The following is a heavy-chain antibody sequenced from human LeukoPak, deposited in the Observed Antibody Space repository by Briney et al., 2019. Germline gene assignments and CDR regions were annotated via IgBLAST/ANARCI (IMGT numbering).Heavy chain of an antibody. CDR3: AIDSGHYYDSSGHIP. CDR2: IYTGGST. D-gene: IGHD3-22*01. J-gene: IGHJ5*02. V-gene: IGHV3-53*01. Sequence: GGSLTLSCAASGFTVSSNYMSWVRQAPGKGLEWVSVIYTGGSTYYADSVKGRFTISRDNSKNTLYLQMNSLRAEDTAVYFCAIDSGHYYDSSGHIPWGQGTLVTVSS. CDR1: GFTVSSNY.